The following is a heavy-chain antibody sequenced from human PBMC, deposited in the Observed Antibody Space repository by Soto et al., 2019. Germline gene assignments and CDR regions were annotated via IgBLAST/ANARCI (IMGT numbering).Heavy chain of an antibody. CDR3: AKDQGPHLDSSGNYQPHYYYYGMDV. J-gene: IGHJ6*02. V-gene: IGHV3-23*01. CDR1: GFTFSSYA. CDR2: ISGSGGST. D-gene: IGHD3-22*01. Sequence: EVQLLESGGGLVQPGGSLRLSCAASGFTFSSYAMSWVRQAPGKGLEWVSAISGSGGSTYYADSVKGRFTISRDNSKNTVYLQMNSLRAEDTAVYYCAKDQGPHLDSSGNYQPHYYYYGMDVWGQGTTVTVSS.